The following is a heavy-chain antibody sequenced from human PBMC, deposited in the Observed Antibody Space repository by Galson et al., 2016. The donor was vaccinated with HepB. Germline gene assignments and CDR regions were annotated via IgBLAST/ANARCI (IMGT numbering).Heavy chain of an antibody. D-gene: IGHD6-13*01. Sequence: SVKVSCKASGYTFINSDINWLRQATGQGPEWTGWMNPSSGNTGYAQKFQGRVSMTRNTSISTAYMELSSLRFEDTAVYYCARGGSQQLVRIARDDYYWMTVWGKGTTVTVSS. J-gene: IGHJ6*03. CDR2: MNPSSGNT. V-gene: IGHV1-8*01. CDR1: GYTFINSD. CDR3: ARGGSQQLVRIARDDYYWMTV.